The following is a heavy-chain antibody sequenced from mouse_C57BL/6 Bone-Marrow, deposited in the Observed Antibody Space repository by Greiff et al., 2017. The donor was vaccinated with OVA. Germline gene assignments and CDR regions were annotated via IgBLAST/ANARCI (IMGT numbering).Heavy chain of an antibody. V-gene: IGHV5-4*01. Sequence: EVHLVESGGGLVKPGGSLKLSCAASGFTFSSYAMSWVRQTPEKRLEWVATISDGGSYTYYPDNVKGRFTISRDNAKNNLYLQISHLKSEDTAMYYCASLYSNYEFAYWGQGTLVTVSA. CDR1: GFTFSSYA. D-gene: IGHD2-5*01. CDR3: ASLYSNYEFAY. J-gene: IGHJ3*01. CDR2: ISDGGSYT.